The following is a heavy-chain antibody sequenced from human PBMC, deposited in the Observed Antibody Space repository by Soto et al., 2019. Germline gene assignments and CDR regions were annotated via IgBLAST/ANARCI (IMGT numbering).Heavy chain of an antibody. J-gene: IGHJ6*02. Sequence: ASVKVSCKASGYTFTGYYMHWVRQAPGQGLEWMGWINPNSGGTNYAQKFQGWVTMTRDTSISTAYMELSRLRSDDTAVYYCARDRAYYYDSSGYDGPYYYYYGMDVWGQ. V-gene: IGHV1-2*04. D-gene: IGHD3-22*01. CDR3: ARDRAYYYDSSGYDGPYYYYYGMDV. CDR1: GYTFTGYY. CDR2: INPNSGGT.